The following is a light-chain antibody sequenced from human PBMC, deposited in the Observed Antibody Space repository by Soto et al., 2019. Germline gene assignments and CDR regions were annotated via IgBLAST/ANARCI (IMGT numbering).Light chain of an antibody. CDR3: QKYNTAPLT. J-gene: IGKJ5*01. Sequence: DIQMTQSPSSLSASVGDRVTITCRARQAISAYLAWYQQKPGKVPKLLIYSASTVQSGVPSRFSGSGSGTDFTLTISSLQPEDVATYFYQKYNTAPLTFGQGTRLEIK. CDR1: QAISAY. V-gene: IGKV1-27*01. CDR2: SAS.